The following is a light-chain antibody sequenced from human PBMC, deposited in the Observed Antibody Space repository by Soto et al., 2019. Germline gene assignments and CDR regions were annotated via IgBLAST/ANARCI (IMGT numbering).Light chain of an antibody. CDR1: QDISNY. CDR3: QQYDNLPLT. CDR2: DAS. V-gene: IGKV1-33*01. J-gene: IGKJ4*01. Sequence: DIRMTQAPFFLTASVGERVTITCQASQDISNYLDWYQQKPGQAPKLLIYDASNLETGVPSRFSGSGSGTDFTFTISSLQPADIATYYCQQYDNLPLTCGGGTKVDIK.